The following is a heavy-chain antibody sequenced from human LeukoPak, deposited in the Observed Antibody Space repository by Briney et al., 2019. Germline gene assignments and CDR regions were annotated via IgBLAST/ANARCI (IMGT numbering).Heavy chain of an antibody. CDR2: ISSDGGGT. Sequence: GGSLRLSCTVSGIAFRNYPMNWVRQAPGKGLEWVSFISSDGGGTHYAGSVKGRFSTSRDNSRNTLYLQMNSLRAEDTAVYYCARQQLDAFDLWGQGTRVTVSS. V-gene: IGHV3-23*01. J-gene: IGHJ3*01. CDR1: GIAFRNYP. CDR3: ARQQLDAFDL. D-gene: IGHD1-1*01.